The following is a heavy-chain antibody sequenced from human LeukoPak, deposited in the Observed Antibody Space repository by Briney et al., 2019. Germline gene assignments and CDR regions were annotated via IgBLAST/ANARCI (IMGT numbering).Heavy chain of an antibody. CDR3: APQEGSGIAARRRFDP. D-gene: IGHD6-6*01. J-gene: IGHJ5*02. CDR1: GFTFSSYA. V-gene: IGHV3-30*04. Sequence: GGSLRLSCAASGFTFSSYAMHWVRQAPGKGLEWVAVISYDGSNKYYADSVKGRFTISRDNSKNTLYLQMNSLRAEDTAVYYCAPQEGSGIAARRRFDPWGQGTLVTVSS. CDR2: ISYDGSNK.